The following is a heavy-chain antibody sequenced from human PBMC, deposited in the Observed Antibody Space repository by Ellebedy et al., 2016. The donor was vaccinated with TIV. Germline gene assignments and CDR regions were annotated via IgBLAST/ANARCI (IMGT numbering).Heavy chain of an antibody. V-gene: IGHV3-23*01. D-gene: IGHD5-18*01. CDR2: ISGSGGST. CDR1: GFTFSSYA. CDR3: AKGLGYSYVMYYFDY. Sequence: GESLKISCAASGFTFSSYAMSWVRQAPGKGLEWVSAISGSGGSTYYADSVKGRFTISRDNSKNTLYLQMNSLRAEDTAVYYCAKGLGYSYVMYYFDYWGQGTLVTVSS. J-gene: IGHJ4*02.